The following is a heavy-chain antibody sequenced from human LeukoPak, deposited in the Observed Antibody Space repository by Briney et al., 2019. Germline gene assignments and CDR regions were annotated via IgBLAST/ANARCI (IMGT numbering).Heavy chain of an antibody. CDR3: ARQVGRVGDAFDI. D-gene: IGHD2-8*02. Sequence: PGESLEISFEGLGYRFTSYWIGWVRPMPGKGLEWMGMIFLRDSDTRDSPSFQGQVTISADKSISTAYLQRSSLKASDTAMYYCARQVGRVGDAFDIWGQGTMVTVSS. J-gene: IGHJ3*02. CDR1: GYRFTSYW. V-gene: IGHV5-51*01. CDR2: IFLRDSDT.